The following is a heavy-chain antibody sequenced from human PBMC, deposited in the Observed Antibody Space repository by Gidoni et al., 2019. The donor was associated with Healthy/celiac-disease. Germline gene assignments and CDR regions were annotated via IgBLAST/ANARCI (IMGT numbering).Heavy chain of an antibody. CDR3: ASAARPYNWFDP. CDR2: INPSGCST. J-gene: IGHJ5*02. D-gene: IGHD6-6*01. Sequence: QVQLVQSGAEVKKPGASVKVSCKASGYTFTSYYMHWVRQAPGQGLECMGIINPSGCSTSYAQQFQGRVTMTRDTSTSTVYMELSSLRSEDTAVYYGASAARPYNWFDPWGQGTLVTVSS. CDR1: GYTFTSYY. V-gene: IGHV1-46*01.